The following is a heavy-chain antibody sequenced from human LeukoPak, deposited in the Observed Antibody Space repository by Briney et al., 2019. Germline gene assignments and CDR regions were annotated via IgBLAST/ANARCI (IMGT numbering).Heavy chain of an antibody. CDR2: INWNGGST. D-gene: IGHD1-26*01. V-gene: IGHV3-20*01. J-gene: IGHJ6*03. CDR1: GFTFDGYG. Sequence: GGSLRLSCAASGFTFDGYGMNWVRQAPGKGLEWVSGINWNGGSTGYADSVKGRFTISRDNAKNSLYLQMDSLRAEDTALYHCAESYVGYYYYYMDVWGKGTTVTVSS. CDR3: AESYVGYYYYYMDV.